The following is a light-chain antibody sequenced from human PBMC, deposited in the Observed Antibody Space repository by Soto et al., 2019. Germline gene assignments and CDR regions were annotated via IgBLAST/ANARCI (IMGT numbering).Light chain of an antibody. CDR2: DNN. Sequence: QSVLTQPPSVSAAPGQKVTISCSGSSSNIENNYVSWYQQLPGTAPKVLIYDNNKRPSGIPDRLSGSKSGTSATLGITGLQTGDEADYYCGTWDSSLSAVVFGGGTKLTVL. J-gene: IGLJ2*01. CDR3: GTWDSSLSAVV. V-gene: IGLV1-51*01. CDR1: SSNIENNY.